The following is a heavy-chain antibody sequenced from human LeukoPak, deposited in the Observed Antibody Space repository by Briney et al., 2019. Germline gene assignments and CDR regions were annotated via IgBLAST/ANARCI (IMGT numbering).Heavy chain of an antibody. Sequence: GGSLRLSCAASGFTVNTNYMSWVRQAPGKGLEWVSIMHSVGTTYYADSVKGRFTFSRDNSKNTLYLQMNSLRAEDTAVYYCAKAVVGATELFDYWGQGTLVTVSS. V-gene: IGHV3-53*01. D-gene: IGHD1-26*01. CDR3: AKAVVGATELFDY. CDR1: GFTVNTNY. CDR2: MHSVGTT. J-gene: IGHJ4*02.